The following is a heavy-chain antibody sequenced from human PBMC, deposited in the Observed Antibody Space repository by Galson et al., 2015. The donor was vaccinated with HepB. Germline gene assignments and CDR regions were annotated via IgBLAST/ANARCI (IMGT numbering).Heavy chain of an antibody. D-gene: IGHD2-8*02. Sequence: SLRLSCTVSGFTVSKSYVSWVRQAPGKGLEWLSVIYSGGHAFYADSVQGRFTISRDTSKNTVYLQMRSLRAEDTAVYYCASPFCTGGNCYPLWYWGQGTLVTVSS. CDR2: IYSGGHA. J-gene: IGHJ4*02. CDR3: ASPFCTGGNCYPLWY. V-gene: IGHV3-53*01. CDR1: GFTVSKSY.